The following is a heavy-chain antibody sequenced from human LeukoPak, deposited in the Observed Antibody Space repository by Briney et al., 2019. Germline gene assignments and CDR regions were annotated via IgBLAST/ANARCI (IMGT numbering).Heavy chain of an antibody. CDR3: ARAFNLLSPFDY. J-gene: IGHJ4*02. CDR1: GGSSSGYY. V-gene: IGHV4-34*01. D-gene: IGHD3-10*01. CDR2: INHSGST. Sequence: PSETLSLTCAVYGGSSSGYYWSWIRQPPGKGLEWIGEINHSGSTNYNPSIKSRVTLSVDTSKNQFSLKLSSVTAADTAVYYCARAFNLLSPFDYWGQGTLVTVSS.